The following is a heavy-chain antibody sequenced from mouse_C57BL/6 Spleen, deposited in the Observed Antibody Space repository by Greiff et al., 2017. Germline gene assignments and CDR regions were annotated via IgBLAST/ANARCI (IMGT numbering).Heavy chain of an antibody. CDR1: GFTFSDYG. CDR2: ISSGSSTI. V-gene: IGHV5-17*01. Sequence: EVTLVESGGGLLKPGGSLKLSCAASGFTFSDYGMHLVRQAPEKGLGLVAYISSGSSTIYYADTVKGRFTISRDNAKNTLFLRMTSLRSEDTAMYYCARRLVYFDYWGQGTSLTVSS. CDR3: ARRLVYFDY. D-gene: IGHD1-2*01. J-gene: IGHJ2*02.